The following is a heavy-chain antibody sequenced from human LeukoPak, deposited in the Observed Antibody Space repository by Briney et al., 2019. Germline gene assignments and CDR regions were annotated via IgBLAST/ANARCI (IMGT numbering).Heavy chain of an antibody. J-gene: IGHJ4*02. Sequence: ASVEVSCKASGYTFTSYDINWVRQAPGQGLEWMGWMNPNSGNTGYAQKFQGRVTMTRNTSISTAYMELSSLRSEDTAVYYCARGYSGSYYPGYWGQGTLVTVSS. CDR1: GYTFTSYD. CDR3: ARGYSGSYYPGY. D-gene: IGHD1-26*01. V-gene: IGHV1-8*01. CDR2: MNPNSGNT.